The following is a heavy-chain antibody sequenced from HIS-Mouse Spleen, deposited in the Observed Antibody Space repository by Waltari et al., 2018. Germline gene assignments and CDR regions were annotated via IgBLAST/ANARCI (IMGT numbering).Heavy chain of an antibody. CDR1: GFTFSSYS. D-gene: IGHD1-26*01. J-gene: IGHJ4*02. CDR2: ISSSSSYI. V-gene: IGHV3-21*01. CDR3: ARGPDSGSSLSPDY. Sequence: EVQLVESGGGLVKPGGSLRLSCAASGFTFSSYSMNWVRQAPGKGLGWVSSISSSSSYIYYAGSVKGRFTISRDNAKNSLYLQMNSLRAEDTAVYYCARGPDSGSSLSPDYWGQGTLVTVSS.